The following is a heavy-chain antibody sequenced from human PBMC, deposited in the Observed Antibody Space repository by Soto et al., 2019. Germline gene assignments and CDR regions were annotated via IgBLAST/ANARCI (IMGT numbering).Heavy chain of an antibody. CDR1: GFTFSSYA. Sequence: PVGSLRLSCAASGFTFSSYAMSWVRQAPGKGLEWVSAISGSGGSTYYADSVKGRFTISRDNSKNTLYLQMNSLRAEDTAVYYCAKTEWELLFDYIDYWGQGTLVTVSS. V-gene: IGHV3-23*01. J-gene: IGHJ4*02. CDR2: ISGSGGST. D-gene: IGHD1-26*01. CDR3: AKTEWELLFDYIDY.